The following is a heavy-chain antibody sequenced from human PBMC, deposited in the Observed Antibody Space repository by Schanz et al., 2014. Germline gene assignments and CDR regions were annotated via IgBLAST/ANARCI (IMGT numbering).Heavy chain of an antibody. J-gene: IGHJ4*02. Sequence: QVQLQQWGSGLLKPSETLSLSCAVYSGSFSGYYWSWIRQPPGKGLEWIGEINHSGSTNYNPSLKSRVTISVDRSKNQFSLKLSFVTAADTAVYYCARGTDSTSADVTRGRRRYYFDYWGQGTLVTVSS. V-gene: IGHV4-34*01. D-gene: IGHD6-13*01. CDR2: INHSGST. CDR1: SGSFSGYY. CDR3: ARGTDSTSADVTRGRRRYYFDY.